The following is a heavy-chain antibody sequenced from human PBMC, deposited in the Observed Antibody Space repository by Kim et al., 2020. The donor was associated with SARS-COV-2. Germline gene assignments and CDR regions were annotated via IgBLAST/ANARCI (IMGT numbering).Heavy chain of an antibody. J-gene: IGHJ4*02. Sequence: GGSLRLSCAASGLTFSSSWMSWVRQAPGKGLEWVANIKPDGSQKRYADSVMGRFTISRDSAQNSIYLQMNSLRDEDTAVYYCATEVYEVSSSGWLLHVDYWGQGVLVTVSS. CDR1: GLTFSSSW. D-gene: IGHD6-19*01. V-gene: IGHV3-7*01. CDR2: IKPDGSQK. CDR3: ATEVYEVSSSGWLLHVDY.